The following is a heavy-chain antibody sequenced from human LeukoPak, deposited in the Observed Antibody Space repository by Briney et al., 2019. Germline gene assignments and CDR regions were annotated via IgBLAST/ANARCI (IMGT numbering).Heavy chain of an antibody. CDR1: GGTFSSYA. V-gene: IGHV1-18*01. Sequence: ASVKVSCKASGGTFSSYAISWVRQAPGQGLEWMGWISAYNGNTNYAQKLQGRVTMTTDTSTSTAYMELRSLRSDDTAVYYCARDTLTGDAFDIWGQGTMVTVSS. D-gene: IGHD3-9*01. CDR3: ARDTLTGDAFDI. J-gene: IGHJ3*02. CDR2: ISAYNGNT.